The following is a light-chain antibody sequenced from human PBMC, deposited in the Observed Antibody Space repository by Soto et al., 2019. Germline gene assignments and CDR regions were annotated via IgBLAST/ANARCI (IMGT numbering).Light chain of an antibody. J-gene: IGKJ1*01. V-gene: IGKV3-15*01. CDR3: QQYNNWPPWT. CDR1: QSVSSN. CDR2: GAS. Sequence: EIVMTQSPATLSVSPGERATLSCTASQSVSSNLAWYQQKPGQAPRLLIYGASTRATGIPARFSGSGSGTAFTLTISSLQSEDCAVYYCQQYNNWPPWTFGQGTKVEIK.